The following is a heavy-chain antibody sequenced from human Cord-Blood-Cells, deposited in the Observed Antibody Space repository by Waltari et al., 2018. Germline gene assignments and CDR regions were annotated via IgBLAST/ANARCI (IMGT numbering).Heavy chain of an antibody. D-gene: IGHD1-7*01. CDR1: GGNFSSYA. J-gene: IGHJ6*02. CDR3: ARGGNYVNYYYGMDV. Sequence: QVQLVQSGAEVKKPGSSVKVSCKASGGNFSSYAISWVRQTPGQGLEWMGWIVPICSAANYAQKLQGRVTITAGESTSTAYMELSSLRSEDTAVYFCARGGNYVNYYYGMDVWGQGTTVTVSS. CDR2: IVPICSAA. V-gene: IGHV1-69*12.